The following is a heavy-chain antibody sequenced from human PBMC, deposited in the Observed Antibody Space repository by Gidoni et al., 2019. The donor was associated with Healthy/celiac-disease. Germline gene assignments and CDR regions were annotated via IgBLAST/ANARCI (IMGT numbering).Heavy chain of an antibody. CDR3: ARVGAAWQWLED. CDR2: KSFDGSNK. J-gene: IGHJ4*02. CDR1: GFPFSTYA. V-gene: IGHV3-30-3*01. D-gene: IGHD6-19*01. Sequence: QVQLVESGGCVVHPGTSLRLSCAASGFPFSTYALHWVRQAPGKGLAGVAVKSFDGSNKDYADAVKGRFTNSKDNSKNTVYLQMNSLRAEETAVYYCARVGAAWQWLEDWGQGTLVTVSS.